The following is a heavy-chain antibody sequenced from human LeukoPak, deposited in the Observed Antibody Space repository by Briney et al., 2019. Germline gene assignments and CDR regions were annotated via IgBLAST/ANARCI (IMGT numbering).Heavy chain of an antibody. J-gene: IGHJ5*02. CDR3: ARDLAVAGTGDWFDP. Sequence: GASVKVSCKASGYTFTSYYMHWVRQAPGQGLEWMGIINPSGGSTSYAQRFQGRVTMTRDTSTSTVYMELSSLRSEDTAVYYCARDLAVAGTGDWFDPWGQGTLVTVSS. D-gene: IGHD6-19*01. V-gene: IGHV1-46*01. CDR2: INPSGGST. CDR1: GYTFTSYY.